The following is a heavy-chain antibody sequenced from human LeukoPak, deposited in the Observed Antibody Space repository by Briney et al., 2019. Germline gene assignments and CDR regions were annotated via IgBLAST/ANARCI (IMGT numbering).Heavy chain of an antibody. CDR3: ARDGGYCSGGSCNKWFDP. CDR1: QFTFSSSG. Sequence: PGTSLRLSCAASQFTFSSSGMHWVRQAPGKGLDLVSAIGDSGGSTYYADSVKGRFTISRDNAKNSLFLQMNSLRAEDTAVYYCARDGGYCSGGSCNKWFDPWGQGTLVTVSS. CDR2: IGDSGGST. V-gene: IGHV3-21*01. D-gene: IGHD2-15*01. J-gene: IGHJ5*02.